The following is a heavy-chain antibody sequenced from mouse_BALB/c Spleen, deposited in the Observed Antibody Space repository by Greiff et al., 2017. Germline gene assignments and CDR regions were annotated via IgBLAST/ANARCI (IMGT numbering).Heavy chain of an antibody. CDR1: GYSITSGYY. J-gene: IGHJ4*01. V-gene: IGHV3-6*02. CDR2: ISYDGSN. D-gene: IGHD2-1*01. CDR3: AYGRDYAMDY. Sequence: EVQLQQSGPGLVKPSQSLSLTCSVTGYSITSGYYWNWIRQFPGNKLEWMGYISYDGSNNYNPSLKNRISITRDTSKNQFFLKLNSVTTEDTATYCCAYGRDYAMDYWGQGTSVTVSS.